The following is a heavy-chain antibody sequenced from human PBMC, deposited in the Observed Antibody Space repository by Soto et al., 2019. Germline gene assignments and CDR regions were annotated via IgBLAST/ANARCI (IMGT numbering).Heavy chain of an antibody. V-gene: IGHV3-72*01. CDR3: TRGLLGGAPSYTFHGMDV. J-gene: IGHJ6*01. Sequence: EVQLVESGGGLVQPGGSLRLSCAASGFTFSDHYMDWVRQAPGKGLEWVARSRNRVNSHTTEYAASVKGRFTISRDESKSSLYLQMNSLKIEDTAVYYCTRGLLGGAPSYTFHGMDVWGQGTTVTVPS. D-gene: IGHD1-26*01. CDR2: SRNRVNSHTT. CDR1: GFTFSDHY.